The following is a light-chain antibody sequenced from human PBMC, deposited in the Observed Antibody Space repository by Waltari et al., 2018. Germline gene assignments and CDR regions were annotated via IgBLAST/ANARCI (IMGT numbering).Light chain of an antibody. Sequence: SYVLTQPPSVSVAPGQTARVTCGGTNIGSKSVNWYQQKPGQAPVLVLYADSDRPSGIPERLSGSNSGNAATLTISRVEAGDEADYYCQVWDVIGDQGVFGGGTKLTVL. CDR3: QVWDVIGDQGV. V-gene: IGLV3-21*02. J-gene: IGLJ3*02. CDR2: ADS. CDR1: NIGSKS.